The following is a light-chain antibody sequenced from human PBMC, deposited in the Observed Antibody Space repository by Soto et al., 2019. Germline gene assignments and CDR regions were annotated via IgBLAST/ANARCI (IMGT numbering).Light chain of an antibody. Sequence: DIQLTQSPSFLSASVGVRVTITCRASQGISSYLAWYQQKPGKAPKLLIYAASTLQSGVPSRFSGSGSGTEFTLTISSLQPEDFATYYCQQLNSYPLFTFGPGTKVDIK. CDR2: AAS. CDR3: QQLNSYPLFT. J-gene: IGKJ3*01. V-gene: IGKV1-9*01. CDR1: QGISSY.